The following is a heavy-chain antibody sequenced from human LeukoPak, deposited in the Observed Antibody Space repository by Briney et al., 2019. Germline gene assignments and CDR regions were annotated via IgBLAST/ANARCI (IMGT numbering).Heavy chain of an antibody. V-gene: IGHV4-59*01. Sequence: SETLSLTCSVSGGSISSYYWSWIRQPPGKALEWIGYIYYTGSTKYSPSLKSRVTISVDTSKKQFSLNLSSVTAADTAVYYCARGDPYAFDIWGQGTMVTVSS. CDR1: GGSISSYY. CDR2: IYYTGST. J-gene: IGHJ3*02. CDR3: ARGDPYAFDI.